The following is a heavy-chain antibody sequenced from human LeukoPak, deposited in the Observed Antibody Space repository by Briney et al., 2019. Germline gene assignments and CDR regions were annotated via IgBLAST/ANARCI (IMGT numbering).Heavy chain of an antibody. CDR1: GFTFSSYA. J-gene: IGHJ4*02. CDR3: ARGWQQLIPDY. Sequence: GGSLRLSCAASGFTFSSYAISWVRQAPGKGLEWVSEITGSGGSTYYADSVKGRFTISRDNSKNTLHLQMNSLRAEDTAVYFCARGWQQLIPDYWGQGTLVTAST. V-gene: IGHV3-23*01. CDR2: ITGSGGST. D-gene: IGHD3-16*01.